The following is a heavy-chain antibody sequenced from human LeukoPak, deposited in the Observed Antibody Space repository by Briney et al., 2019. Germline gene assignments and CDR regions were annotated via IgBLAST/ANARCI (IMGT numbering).Heavy chain of an antibody. D-gene: IGHD3-9*01. Sequence: SETLSLTCTVSGGSISSYYWSWIRQPPGKGLEWIGYIYYSGSTNYNPSLKSRVTISVDTSKNQFSLKLGSVTAADTAVYYCARGMDYDILTVDYWGQGTLVTVSS. CDR3: ARGMDYDILTVDY. CDR2: IYYSGST. J-gene: IGHJ4*02. CDR1: GGSISSYY. V-gene: IGHV4-59*01.